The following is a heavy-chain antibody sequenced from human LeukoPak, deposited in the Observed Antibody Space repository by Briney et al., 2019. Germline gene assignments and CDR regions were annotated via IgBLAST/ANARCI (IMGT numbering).Heavy chain of an antibody. Sequence: ASVKVSCKASGFTFTSYDINWVRQATGQGLEYMGWMNPNSGNTGYAQKFQGRVTLTRSTSISTAYMGLSSLRSEDTAVYYCARGVNDYYDTSGQQLGYWGQGTLVTVSS. CDR2: MNPNSGNT. D-gene: IGHD3-22*01. CDR3: ARGVNDYYDTSGQQLGY. V-gene: IGHV1-8*01. J-gene: IGHJ4*02. CDR1: GFTFTSYD.